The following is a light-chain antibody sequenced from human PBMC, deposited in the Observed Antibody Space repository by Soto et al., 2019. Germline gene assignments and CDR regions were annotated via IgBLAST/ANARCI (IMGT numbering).Light chain of an antibody. V-gene: IGKV3-20*01. CDR3: QQYAYSPLN. Sequence: EIVLTQSPGTLSLSPGERATLSCRASRSVGNNYLAWYQQRPGQAPNLLIYDASSRATGISDRISGSGSGTDFTLTITRLEPEDSAMYYCQQYAYSPLNFGGGTKVDIK. CDR2: DAS. CDR1: RSVGNNY. J-gene: IGKJ4*01.